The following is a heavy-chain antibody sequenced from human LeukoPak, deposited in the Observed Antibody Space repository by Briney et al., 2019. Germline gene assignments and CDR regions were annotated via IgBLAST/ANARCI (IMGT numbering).Heavy chain of an antibody. CDR1: GFTVSSNY. V-gene: IGHV3-53*01. CDR2: IYSSGST. D-gene: IGHD6-6*01. CDR3: AKAYRIDSSSAGGAYYYYYMDV. Sequence: PGGSLRLSCAASGFTVSSNYMSWVRQAPGKGLEWVSIIYSSGSTYYADSVKGRFTISRDNSKNTLYLQMNSLRAEDTAVYYCAKAYRIDSSSAGGAYYYYYMDVWGKGTTVTVSS. J-gene: IGHJ6*03.